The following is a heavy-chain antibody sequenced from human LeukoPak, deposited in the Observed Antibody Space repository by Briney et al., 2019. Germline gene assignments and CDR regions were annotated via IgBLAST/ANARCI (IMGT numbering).Heavy chain of an antibody. CDR3: ARATVTTPEDAFDI. V-gene: IGHV4-30-4*01. Sequence: SQTLSLTCTVSGGSISSGDYYWSWIRQPPGKGLEWIGYIYYGGSTYYNPSLKSRVTISVDTSKNQFSLKLSSVTAADTAVYYCARATVTTPEDAFDIWGQGTMVTVSS. CDR1: GGSISSGDYY. CDR2: IYYGGST. D-gene: IGHD4-17*01. J-gene: IGHJ3*02.